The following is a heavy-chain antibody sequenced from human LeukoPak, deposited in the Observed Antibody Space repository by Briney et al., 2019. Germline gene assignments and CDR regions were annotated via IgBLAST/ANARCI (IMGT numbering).Heavy chain of an antibody. CDR1: SRSLNSGGYY. V-gene: IGHV4-31*03. CDR2: IYYSGST. CDR3: ARGRYSRPYYFDY. Sequence: SQTLSLTCSVSSRSLNSGGYYWSWIRQQPAKGLEWIEYIYYSGSTYYNPSLKSRVTISVGTSKNQFSLKLSSVTAADTAVYYCARGRYSRPYYFDYWGQGTLVTVSS. D-gene: IGHD6-13*01. J-gene: IGHJ4*02.